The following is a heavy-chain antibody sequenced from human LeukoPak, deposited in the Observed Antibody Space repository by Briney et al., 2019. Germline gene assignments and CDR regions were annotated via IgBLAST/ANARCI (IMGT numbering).Heavy chain of an antibody. Sequence: GGSLRPSCAASGFTVSSNYMSWVRQGPGKGLEWFSLIYSDGITYYADSVKGRFTISRDNSKNTLYLQMNSLRAEDTAVYYCARDFDTLTGSIFDYWGQGTLVTVSP. J-gene: IGHJ4*02. D-gene: IGHD3-9*01. CDR3: ARDFDTLTGSIFDY. V-gene: IGHV3-53*01. CDR1: GFTVSSNY. CDR2: IYSDGIT.